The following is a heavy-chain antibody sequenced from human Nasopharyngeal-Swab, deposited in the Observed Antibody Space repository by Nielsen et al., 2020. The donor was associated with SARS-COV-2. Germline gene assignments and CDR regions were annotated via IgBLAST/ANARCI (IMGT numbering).Heavy chain of an antibody. J-gene: IGHJ5*02. CDR2: ISSSSSYI. CDR3: ARGGHGSSGWRNWFDP. V-gene: IGHV3-21*01. D-gene: IGHD6-19*01. CDR1: GFTFSSYS. Sequence: ESPKIPCAASGFTFSSYSMNWVRQAPGKGLEWVSSISSSSSYIYYADSVKGRFTISRDNAKNSLYLQMNSLRAEDTAVYYCARGGHGSSGWRNWFDPWGQGTLVTVSS.